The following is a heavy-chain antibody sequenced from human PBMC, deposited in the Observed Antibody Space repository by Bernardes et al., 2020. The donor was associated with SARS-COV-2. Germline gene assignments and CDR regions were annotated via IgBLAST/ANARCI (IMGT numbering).Heavy chain of an antibody. Sequence: ETLSLTCTVSGGSISSSSYYWGWIRQPPGKGLEWIGSIYYSGSTYYNPSLKSRVTISVDTSKNQFSLKLSSVTAADTAVYYCARLSDILTGYWYGMDVWGQGTTVTVSS. V-gene: IGHV4-39*01. CDR2: IYYSGST. CDR1: GGSISSSSYY. D-gene: IGHD3-9*01. CDR3: ARLSDILTGYWYGMDV. J-gene: IGHJ6*02.